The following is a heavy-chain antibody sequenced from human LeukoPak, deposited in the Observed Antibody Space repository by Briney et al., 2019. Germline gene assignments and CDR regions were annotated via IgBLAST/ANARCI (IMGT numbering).Heavy chain of an antibody. CDR1: GGSISSGSYY. J-gene: IGHJ3*02. CDR2: IYTSGST. D-gene: IGHD3-9*01. Sequence: PSQTLSLTCTVSGGSISSGSYYWSWIRQPAGKGLEWVGRIYTSGSTNYNPSLKSRVTISVDTSKNQFSLKLSSVTAADTAVYYCARGYDILTGYFGVGAFDIWGQGTMVTVSS. V-gene: IGHV4-61*02. CDR3: ARGYDILTGYFGVGAFDI.